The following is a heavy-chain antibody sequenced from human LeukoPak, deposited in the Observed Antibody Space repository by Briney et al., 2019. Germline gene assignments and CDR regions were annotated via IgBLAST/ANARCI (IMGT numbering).Heavy chain of an antibody. CDR3: ALNGYYDSSGYDY. D-gene: IGHD3-22*01. J-gene: IGHJ4*02. Sequence: SETLSLTCTVSGGSISSGGYYWSWTRQHPGKGLEWIGYIYYSGSTYYNSSLKSRVTISVDTSKNQFSLKLSSVTAADTAVYYCALNGYYDSSGYDYWGQGTLVTVSS. V-gene: IGHV4-31*03. CDR1: GGSISSGGYY. CDR2: IYYSGST.